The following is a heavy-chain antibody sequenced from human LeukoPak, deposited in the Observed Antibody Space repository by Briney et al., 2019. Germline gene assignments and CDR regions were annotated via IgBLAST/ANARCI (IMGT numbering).Heavy chain of an antibody. CDR1: GFTFSGYN. CDR2: LSSTGSTK. V-gene: IGHV3-48*03. Sequence: GGSLRLSCAASGFTFSGYNMNWVRQAPGKGLEWVSYLSSTGSTKYYADSVKGRFTVSRDNAKNSLYLQMNSLRAEDTAVYYCARDDCNGGSCYPDYWGQGTLLTVSS. D-gene: IGHD2-15*01. CDR3: ARDDCNGGSCYPDY. J-gene: IGHJ4*02.